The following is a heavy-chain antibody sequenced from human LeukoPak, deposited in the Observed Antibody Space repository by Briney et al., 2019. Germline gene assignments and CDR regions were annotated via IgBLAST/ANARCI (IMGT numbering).Heavy chain of an antibody. J-gene: IGHJ4*02. CDR3: VKLSYDFWSGSFDY. CDR1: GIAFSSYA. V-gene: IGHV3-23*01. D-gene: IGHD3-3*01. Sequence: GGSLRLSCAASGIAFSSYAMNWVRQAPGKGLEWVSGISGSGSSTYYADSVKGRFTISRDNSKNTLFLQMNSLRAEDTAAYYCVKLSYDFWSGSFDYWGQGTLVTVSS. CDR2: ISGSGSST.